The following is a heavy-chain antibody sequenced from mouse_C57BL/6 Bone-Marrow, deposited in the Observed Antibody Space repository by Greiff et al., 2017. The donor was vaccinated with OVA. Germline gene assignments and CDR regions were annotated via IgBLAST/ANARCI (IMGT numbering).Heavy chain of an antibody. CDR3: ARGWYQQFDV. CDR2: IDPSDSET. V-gene: IGHV1-52*01. D-gene: IGHD2-1*01. CDR1: GYTFTSYW. J-gene: IGHJ1*03. Sequence: QVQLKQPGAELVRPGSSVKLSCKASGYTFTSYWMHWVKQRPIQGLEWIGNIDPSDSETHYNQKFKDKATLTVDKSSSTAYMQLSSLTSEDSAVYYCARGWYQQFDVWGTGTTVTVSS.